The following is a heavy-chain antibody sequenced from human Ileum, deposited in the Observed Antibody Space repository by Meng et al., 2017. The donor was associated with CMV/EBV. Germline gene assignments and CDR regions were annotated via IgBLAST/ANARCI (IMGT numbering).Heavy chain of an antibody. CDR2: IYYSGSP. Sequence: CTFSGPSIIRSPSYWVCLRQPPGKGLVWIGSIYYSGSPYYNPSLKSRVTISIDTSKNQFSLKLTSVTAAHTAVYYCARMDGTNYFDYWGQGTLVTVSS. D-gene: IGHD5-24*01. CDR3: ARMDGTNYFDY. J-gene: IGHJ4*02. V-gene: IGHV4-39*07. CDR1: GPSIIRSPSY.